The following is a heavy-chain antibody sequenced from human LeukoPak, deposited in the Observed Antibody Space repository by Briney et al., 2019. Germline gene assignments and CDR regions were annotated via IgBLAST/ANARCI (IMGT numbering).Heavy chain of an antibody. CDR2: ISYDGSNK. V-gene: IGHV3-30-3*01. J-gene: IGHJ6*02. D-gene: IGHD2-2*02. Sequence: GGSLRLSCAASGFTFSSYAMHWVRQAPGKGLEWVAVISYDGSNKYYADSVKGRFTISRDNSKNTLYLQMNSLRAEDTAVYYCVRAGGSCSSTSCYNVYYYYYGMDVWGQGTTVTVSS. CDR1: GFTFSSYA. CDR3: VRAGGSCSSTSCYNVYYYYYGMDV.